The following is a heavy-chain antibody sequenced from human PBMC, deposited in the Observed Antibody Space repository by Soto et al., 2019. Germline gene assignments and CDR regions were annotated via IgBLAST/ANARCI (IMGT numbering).Heavy chain of an antibody. CDR2: ISGSGDNR. J-gene: IGHJ4*02. V-gene: IGHV3-23*01. D-gene: IGHD3-10*01. CDR1: GFTFRSYA. CDR3: AKASGGGYGELYDY. Sequence: EVQLSESGGGLIQRGGSLRLSCAVSGFTFRSYAMSWVRQAPGKGLEWVSVISGSGDNRYYADSVEGRFTICRDNSKNTLYLQMNSLRGEDTSVYYCAKASGGGYGELYDYWGQGALVTVSS.